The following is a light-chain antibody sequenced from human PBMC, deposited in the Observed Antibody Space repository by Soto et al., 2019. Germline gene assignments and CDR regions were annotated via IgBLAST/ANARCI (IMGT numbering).Light chain of an antibody. J-gene: IGLJ2*01. CDR3: CSYAGSSTVV. V-gene: IGLV2-23*02. Sequence: QSALTQPASVSGSPGQSITISCTGTSSDVGSYNLVSWYQQHPGKAPKLMIYGVSKRPSGVSNRFSSSKSGNTASLTISGLQAEDEADYYCCSYAGSSTVVFGGGTKLTVL. CDR1: SSDVGSYNL. CDR2: GVS.